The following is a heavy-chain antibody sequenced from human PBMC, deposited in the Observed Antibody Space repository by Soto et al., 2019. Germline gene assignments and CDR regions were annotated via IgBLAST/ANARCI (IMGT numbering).Heavy chain of an antibody. CDR1: GFMFSNHG. V-gene: IGHV3-33*01. J-gene: IGHJ4*02. CDR3: VRGDNWNDEASDY. CDR2: IWSDGNNR. Sequence: LRLSCAASGFMFSNHGMHWVRQAPGKGLEWVAVIWSDGNNRYYADSVKGRFTISRDNSKNTVYLQMSSLRVEDTAVYYCVRGDNWNDEASDYWGQGTLVTVSS. D-gene: IGHD1-1*01.